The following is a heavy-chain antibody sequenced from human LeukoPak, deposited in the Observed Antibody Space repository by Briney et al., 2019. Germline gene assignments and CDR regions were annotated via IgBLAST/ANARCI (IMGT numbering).Heavy chain of an antibody. D-gene: IGHD2-8*01. J-gene: IGHJ4*02. V-gene: IGHV1-2*02. Sequence: ASVKVSCKASGYTFTGYYMRWVRQAPGQGLEWMGWINPNSGGTNYAQKFQGRVTMTRDTSISTAYMELSRLRSDDTAVYYCARGLGYCTNGVCYLNYWGQGTLVTVSS. CDR2: INPNSGGT. CDR1: GYTFTGYY. CDR3: ARGLGYCTNGVCYLNY.